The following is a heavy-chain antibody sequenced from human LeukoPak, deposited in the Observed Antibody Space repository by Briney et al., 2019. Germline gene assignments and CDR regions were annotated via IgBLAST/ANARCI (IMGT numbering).Heavy chain of an antibody. J-gene: IGHJ4*02. Sequence: GGSLRLSCAASGFTFSSYGMHWVRQAPGKGLEWVAVIWYDGSNKYYADSVKGRFTISRDNSKNTLYLQMNSLRAEDTAVYYCARGDYTAMVKMGDDSSGYLDYWGQGTLVTVSS. D-gene: IGHD3-22*01. CDR3: ARGDYTAMVKMGDDSSGYLDY. CDR1: GFTFSSYG. V-gene: IGHV3-33*01. CDR2: IWYDGSNK.